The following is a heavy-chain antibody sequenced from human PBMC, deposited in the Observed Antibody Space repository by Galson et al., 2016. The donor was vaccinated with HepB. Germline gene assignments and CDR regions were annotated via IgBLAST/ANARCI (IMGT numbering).Heavy chain of an antibody. D-gene: IGHD2-21*01. CDR2: TAYRSTWYN. J-gene: IGHJ5*01. CDR3: ARDSKVVNLFDS. Sequence: CAISGDSVSSHSAAWNWIRQSPSRGLEWLGRTAYRSTWYNDYAVSVKSRITINPDTSKNQFSLHLNSVAPEDTAVYFCARDSKVVNLFDSWGQGTLVTVSS. V-gene: IGHV6-1*01. CDR1: GDSVSSHSAA.